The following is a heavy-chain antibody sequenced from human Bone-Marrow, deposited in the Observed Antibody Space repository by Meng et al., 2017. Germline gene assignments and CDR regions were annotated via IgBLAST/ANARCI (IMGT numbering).Heavy chain of an antibody. Sequence: VQLVQTGAGVKEPGASVKVSCKASGYTFSSYAVHWVSQAPGQRLEWMGWLFAGNGDTEYSQTFQGRVTFTRDTPASTAYMELNSLRSEDTAVYYCARNYPHTGYFDYWGQGALVTVSS. CDR3: ARNYPHTGYFDY. D-gene: IGHD5-24*01. J-gene: IGHJ4*02. CDR2: LFAGNGDT. V-gene: IGHV1-3*01. CDR1: GYTFSSYA.